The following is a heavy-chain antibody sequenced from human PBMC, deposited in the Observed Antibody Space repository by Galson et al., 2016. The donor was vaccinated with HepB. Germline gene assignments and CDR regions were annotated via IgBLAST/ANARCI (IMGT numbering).Heavy chain of an antibody. J-gene: IGHJ4*02. D-gene: IGHD3-10*01. CDR3: ARNYYGSGGYYTLFDY. V-gene: IGHV6-1*01. CDR1: GDSVSGNSAA. Sequence: CAISGDSVSGNSAAWNWIRQSPSRGLEWLGRTYYESKWYRDYAVSVESRIAINADTSKNQFSLQLNSVTPEDTALYYCARNYYGSGGYYTLFDYWGQGTPFTVSS. CDR2: TYYESKWYR.